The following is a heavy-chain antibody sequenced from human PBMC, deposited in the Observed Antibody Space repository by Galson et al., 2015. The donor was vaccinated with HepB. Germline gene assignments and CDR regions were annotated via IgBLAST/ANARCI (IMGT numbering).Heavy chain of an antibody. CDR1: GFTFSNAW. CDR2: IKSKTDGGTT. Sequence: SLRLSCAASGFTFSNAWMSWVRQAPGKGLEWVGRIKSKTDGGTTDYAAPVKGRFTISRDDSKNMLYLQMNSLKTEDTAVYYCTTRRMDWVRNWFDPWGQGTLVTVS. D-gene: IGHD1-1*01. J-gene: IGHJ5*02. V-gene: IGHV3-15*01. CDR3: TTRRMDWVRNWFDP.